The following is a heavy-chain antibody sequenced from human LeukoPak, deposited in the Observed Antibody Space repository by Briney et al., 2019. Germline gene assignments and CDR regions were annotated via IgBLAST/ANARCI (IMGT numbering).Heavy chain of an antibody. D-gene: IGHD3-22*01. J-gene: IGHJ6*03. Sequence: GGSLRLSCAASGFTFSSYSMNWVRQAPGKGLEWVSYISSSSGTIYYADSVKGRFTISRDNAKNSLNLQMNSLRAEDTAVYYCAREVRITMTRSYMDVWGKGTTVTVSS. V-gene: IGHV3-48*04. CDR1: GFTFSSYS. CDR2: ISSSSGTI. CDR3: AREVRITMTRSYMDV.